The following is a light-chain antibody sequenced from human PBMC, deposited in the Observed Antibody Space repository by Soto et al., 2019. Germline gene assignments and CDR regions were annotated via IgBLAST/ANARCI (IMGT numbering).Light chain of an antibody. Sequence: EIVLTQSPGSLSLSPGERGTLSCRASQSVDSSFFAWYQQKQDQAPRLLIYGASNRATGIPDRFSGSGSGTDFTLTISRLEPEDFAVYYCQQYVSSVTFGQGTKVEIK. CDR2: GAS. CDR1: QSVDSSF. CDR3: QQYVSSVT. V-gene: IGKV3-20*01. J-gene: IGKJ1*01.